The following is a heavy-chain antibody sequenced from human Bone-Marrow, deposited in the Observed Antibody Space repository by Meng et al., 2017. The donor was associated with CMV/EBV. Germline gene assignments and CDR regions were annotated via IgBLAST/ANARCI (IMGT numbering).Heavy chain of an antibody. Sequence: VSGGSVSSGSYYWSWIRQPPGKGLEWIGYIYYSGSTNYHPSLKSRVTISVDTSKNQFSLKLSSVTAADTAVYYCARSGAPGYWYFDLWGRGTLVTVSS. D-gene: IGHD3-10*01. CDR2: IYYSGST. CDR1: GGSVSSGSYY. J-gene: IGHJ2*01. CDR3: ARSGAPGYWYFDL. V-gene: IGHV4-61*01.